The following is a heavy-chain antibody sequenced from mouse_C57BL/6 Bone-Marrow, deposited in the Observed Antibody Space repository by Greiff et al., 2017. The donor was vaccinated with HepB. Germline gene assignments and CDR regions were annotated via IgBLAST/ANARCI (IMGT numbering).Heavy chain of an antibody. D-gene: IGHD1-1*01. CDR1: GYAFSSSW. V-gene: IGHV1-82*01. Sequence: VQLQQSGPELVKPGASVKISCKASGYAFSSSWMNWVKQRPGKGLEWIGRIYPGDGDTNYNGKFKGKATLTADKSSSTAYMQLSSLTSEDSAVYFCARWGSSFYWGQGTTLTVSS. J-gene: IGHJ2*01. CDR2: IYPGDGDT. CDR3: ARWGSSFY.